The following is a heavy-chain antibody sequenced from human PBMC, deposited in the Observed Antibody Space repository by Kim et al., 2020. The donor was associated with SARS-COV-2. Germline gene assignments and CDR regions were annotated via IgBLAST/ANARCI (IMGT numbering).Heavy chain of an antibody. CDR2: IYYSGST. J-gene: IGHJ6*01. CDR3: ARGRVGITGTPSNPHYYY. D-gene: IGHD1-7*01. Sequence: SETLSLTCTVSGGSISSYYWSWIRQPPGKGLEWIGYIYYSGSTNYNPSLKSRVTISVDTSKNQFSLKLSSVTAADTAVYYCARGRVGITGTPSNPHYYY. V-gene: IGHV4-59*01. CDR1: GGSISSYY.